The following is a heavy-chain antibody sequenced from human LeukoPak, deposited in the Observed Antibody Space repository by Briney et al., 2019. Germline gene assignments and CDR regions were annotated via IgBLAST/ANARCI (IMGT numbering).Heavy chain of an antibody. Sequence: SETLSLTCSVSGGSISCTSCYWGWIRQPPGKGLEWIGSVYYSGNTYYNPSLKSRVTISVDTARNQFSLKLSSVTAADTAVFYCARHDYYYSNSPSYFDYWGQGTLVTVSS. CDR3: ARHDYYYSNSPSYFDY. J-gene: IGHJ4*02. V-gene: IGHV4-39*01. CDR1: GGSISCTSCY. D-gene: IGHD4-11*01. CDR2: VYYSGNT.